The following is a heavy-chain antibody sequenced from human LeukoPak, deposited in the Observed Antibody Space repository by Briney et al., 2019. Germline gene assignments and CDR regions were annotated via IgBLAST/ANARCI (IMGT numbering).Heavy chain of an antibody. Sequence: GGSLRLSCAASGFTFSSYSMNWVRQAPGKGLEWVSSISSSSSYIFYADSVKGRFTISRGNAINSLYLQMNSLRAEDTAVYYCAKGTAAAANWFDPWGDGTLVTVSS. J-gene: IGHJ5*02. CDR1: GFTFSSYS. D-gene: IGHD6-13*01. V-gene: IGHV3-21*01. CDR2: ISSSSSYI. CDR3: AKGTAAAANWFDP.